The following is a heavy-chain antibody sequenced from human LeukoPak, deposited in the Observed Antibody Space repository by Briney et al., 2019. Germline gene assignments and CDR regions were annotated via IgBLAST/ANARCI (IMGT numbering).Heavy chain of an antibody. V-gene: IGHV3-30*02. Sequence: GALKLPWSTSGFLFRTHGMAWVPQAPGKGLEWVAFIRPDGSDKSYVDSVKGRFTISRDNSKNTLYLQMNSLRPEDTAVYYCGKHDSSSDYWGQGTLVTVSS. CDR1: GFLFRTHG. D-gene: IGHD6-19*01. J-gene: IGHJ4*02. CDR2: IRPDGSDK. CDR3: GKHDSSSDY.